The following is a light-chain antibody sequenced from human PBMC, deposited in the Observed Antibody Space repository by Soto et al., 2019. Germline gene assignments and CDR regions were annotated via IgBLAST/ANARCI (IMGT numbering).Light chain of an antibody. V-gene: IGKV3-20*01. J-gene: IGKJ1*01. CDR2: DAS. CDR1: QSINTK. CDR3: QQYGSSPRT. Sequence: EIVLTQSPGTLSLSPGERATLSCRASQSINTKIAWYQLKPGQAPRLLIYDASIRATGIPDRFSGSGSGTDFTLTISRLEPEDFAVYYCQQYGSSPRTFGQGTKVDI.